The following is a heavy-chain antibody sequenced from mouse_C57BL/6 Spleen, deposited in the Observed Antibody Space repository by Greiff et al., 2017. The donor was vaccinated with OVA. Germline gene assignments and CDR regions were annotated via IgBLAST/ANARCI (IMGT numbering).Heavy chain of an antibody. Sequence: EVKLMESGPVLVKPGASVKMSCKASGYTFTDYYMNWVKQSHGKSLEWIGVINPYNGGTSYNQKFKGKATLTVDKSSSTAYMELNSLTSEDSAVYYCAGTTVVALDYWGQGTTLTVSS. CDR2: INPYNGGT. CDR1: GYTFTDYY. J-gene: IGHJ2*01. CDR3: AGTTVVALDY. V-gene: IGHV1-19*01. D-gene: IGHD1-1*01.